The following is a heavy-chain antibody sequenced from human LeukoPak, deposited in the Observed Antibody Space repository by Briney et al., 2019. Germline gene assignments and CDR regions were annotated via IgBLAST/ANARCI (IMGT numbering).Heavy chain of an antibody. D-gene: IGHD5-18*01. J-gene: IGHJ4*02. CDR3: ARRPRGREGYLSY. V-gene: IGHV3-11*06. CDR1: GFTFSDYY. Sequence: GGSLRLSCAASGFTFSDYYMSWIRQAPGKGLEWVSSISSSSSYIYYADSVKGRFTISRDNAKNSLYLQMNSLRAEDTAVYYCARRPRGREGYLSYWGQGTLVTVSS. CDR2: ISSSSSYI.